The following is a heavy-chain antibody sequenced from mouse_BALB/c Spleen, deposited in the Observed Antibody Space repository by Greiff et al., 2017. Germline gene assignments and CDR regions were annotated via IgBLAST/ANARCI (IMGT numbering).Heavy chain of an antibody. V-gene: IGHV1-4*02. Sequence: VQLQQSAAELARPGASVKMSCKASGYTFTSYTMHWVKQRPGPGLEWIGYINPSSGYTEYNQKFKDKTTLTADKSSSTAYMQLSSLTSEDSAVYYCAKGRAVVATKYAMDYGGQGTAVTVSS. D-gene: IGHD1-1*01. CDR1: GYTFTSYT. J-gene: IGHJ4*01. CDR2: INPSSGYT. CDR3: AKGRAVVATKYAMDY.